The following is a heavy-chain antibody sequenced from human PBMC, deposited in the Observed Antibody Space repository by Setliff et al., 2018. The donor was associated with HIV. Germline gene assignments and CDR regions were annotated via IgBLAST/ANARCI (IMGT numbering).Heavy chain of an antibody. CDR1: GYTFTGYY. CDR2: INPNGGGT. D-gene: IGHD3-16*02. J-gene: IGHJ4*02. CDR3: ARGLRAELSKGYYFDY. V-gene: IGHV1-2*04. Sequence: ASVKVSCKASGYTFTGYYMHWVRQAPGQGLEWMGWINPNGGGTDYAQKFQGWVTMTRDTSISTACMELSRLRSDDTAVYYCARGLRAELSKGYYFDYWGQGTRVTVSS.